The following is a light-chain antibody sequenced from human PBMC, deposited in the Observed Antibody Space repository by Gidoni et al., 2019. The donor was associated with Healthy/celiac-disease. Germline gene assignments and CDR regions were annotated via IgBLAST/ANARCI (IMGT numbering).Light chain of an antibody. CDR2: GNS. CDR1: SSNIGAGYD. J-gene: IGLJ2*01. V-gene: IGLV1-40*01. Sequence: QSVLTQPPSVSAAPGQWVTISCTGSSSNIGAGYDVHWYQPVPGTAPKLLIYGNSNRPSGVPDRFSGSKSGTSASLAITGLQAEDEADYYCQSYDSSLSGSVFGGGTKLTV. CDR3: QSYDSSLSGSV.